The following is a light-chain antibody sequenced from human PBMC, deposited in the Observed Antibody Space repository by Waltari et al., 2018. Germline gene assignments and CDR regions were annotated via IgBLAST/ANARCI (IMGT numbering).Light chain of an antibody. CDR1: TSDVAGNNY. J-gene: IGLJ1*01. Sequence: QSALTQPASVSGSPGQSITISCTGATSDVAGNNYASWYQHHPGQAPKLMIYDVSNRPSGISYRFSGSKSGNTASLTISGLQAEDEADYYCSLYTSSSTLYVFGTGTKVTVL. CDR3: SLYTSSSTLYV. CDR2: DVS. V-gene: IGLV2-14*03.